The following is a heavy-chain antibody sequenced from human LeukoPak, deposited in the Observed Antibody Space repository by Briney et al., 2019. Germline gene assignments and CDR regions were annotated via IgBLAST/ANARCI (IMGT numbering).Heavy chain of an antibody. Sequence: GSVNVSCKASGYTFTSYFIHGVRQAPGQEREGRGRINPNNGATNYAQKFQGSVTVTRDTSISIVYMELRRLRSDDTAVYYCARDLKYQLLLGWFDPWGQGSLVTVSS. CDR1: GYTFTSYF. CDR2: INPNNGAT. CDR3: ARDLKYQLLLGWFDP. D-gene: IGHD2-21*01. J-gene: IGHJ5*02. V-gene: IGHV1-2*06.